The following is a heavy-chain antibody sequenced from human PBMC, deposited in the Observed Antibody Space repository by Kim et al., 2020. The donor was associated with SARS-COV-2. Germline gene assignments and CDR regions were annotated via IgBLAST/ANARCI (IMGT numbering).Heavy chain of an antibody. V-gene: IGHV1-3*01. CDR2: ITVGNANT. D-gene: IGHD1-26*01. Sequence: ASVKVSCKASGYTFATYAIQWVRQAPGQTFEWMGWITVGNANTKYSQKFQGRVTFTSDTSANTSYMELNSLRYEDTAVYYCAITGGSSFHWGQGTRGTV. CDR3: AITGGSSFH. CDR1: GYTFATYA. J-gene: IGHJ4*02.